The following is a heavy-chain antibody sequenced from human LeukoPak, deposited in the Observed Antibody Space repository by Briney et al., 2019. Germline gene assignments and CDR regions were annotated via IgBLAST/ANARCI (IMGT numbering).Heavy chain of an antibody. CDR3: ARDHRSGSGSGTQANDY. D-gene: IGHD3-10*01. V-gene: IGHV3-48*02. CDR2: ISSSSKTI. J-gene: IGHJ4*02. CDR1: GFTFSYYS. Sequence: GGSLRLSCAASGFTFSYYSMSWVRQAPGKGLEWVSCISSSSKTIYYADSVKGRFTISRDNAKKSLDLQMNSLRDEDTAVYYCARDHRSGSGSGTQANDYWGQGTLVTVSS.